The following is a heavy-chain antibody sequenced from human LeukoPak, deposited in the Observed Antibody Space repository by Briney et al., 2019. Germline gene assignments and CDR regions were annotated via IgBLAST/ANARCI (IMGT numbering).Heavy chain of an antibody. D-gene: IGHD4-17*01. CDR3: ARGGNHGDYWYFDL. J-gene: IGHJ2*01. V-gene: IGHV3-7*01. CDR2: IKQDGSEK. Sequence: GGSLRLSCSASEFTFSNFWMSWVRQAPGKGPEWVANIKQDGSEKYYVDSVKGRFTISRDNAETSLHLQMNSLRAEDTAVYYCARGGNHGDYWYFDLWGRGALVTVSS. CDR1: EFTFSNFW.